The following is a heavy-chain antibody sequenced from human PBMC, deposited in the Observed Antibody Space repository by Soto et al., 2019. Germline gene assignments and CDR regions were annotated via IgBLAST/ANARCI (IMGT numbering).Heavy chain of an antibody. CDR3: ARHPNDYGDYVFDY. CDR1: GGSISSSSYY. V-gene: IGHV4-39*01. J-gene: IGHJ4*02. CDR2: IYYSGST. Sequence: NPSETLSLTCTVSGGSISSSSYYWGWIRQPPGKGLEWIGSIYYSGSTYYNPSLKSRVTISVDTSKNQFSLKLSSVTAADTAVYYCARHPNDYGDYVFDYWGQGTLVTVSS. D-gene: IGHD4-17*01.